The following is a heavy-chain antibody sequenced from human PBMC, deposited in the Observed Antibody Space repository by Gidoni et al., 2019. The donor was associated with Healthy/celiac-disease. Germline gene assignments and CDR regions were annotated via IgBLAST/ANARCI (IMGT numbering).Heavy chain of an antibody. Sequence: QVQLVQSGAEVKKPGASVKVSCKASGYTFTSYDINWVRQATGQGLEWMGWMNPNSGNTGYAQKFQGRVTMTRNTSISTAYMELSSLRSEDTAVYYCARSIRLGYCISTSCYAGVGLGYWGQGTLVTVSS. D-gene: IGHD2-2*01. CDR2: MNPNSGNT. CDR1: GYTFTSYD. J-gene: IGHJ4*02. CDR3: ARSIRLGYCISTSCYAGVGLGY. V-gene: IGHV1-8*01.